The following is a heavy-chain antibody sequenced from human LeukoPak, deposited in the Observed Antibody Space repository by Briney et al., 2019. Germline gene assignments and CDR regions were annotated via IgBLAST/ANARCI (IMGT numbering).Heavy chain of an antibody. CDR3: ARDREGRGYSYGYEY. V-gene: IGHV3-7*01. Sequence: GGSLRLSCVDSGFSFSRDWMSWVRQAPGKGLEWVANIKEDGSEKYFLDSVKGRFTISRDNAKNLVYLQMNSLRVEDTAVYYCARDREGRGYSYGYEYWGQGTLVTVSS. J-gene: IGHJ4*02. D-gene: IGHD5-18*01. CDR1: GFSFSRDW. CDR2: IKEDGSEK.